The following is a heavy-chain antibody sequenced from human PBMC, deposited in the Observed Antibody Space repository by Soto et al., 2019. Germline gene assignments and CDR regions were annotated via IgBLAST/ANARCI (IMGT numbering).Heavy chain of an antibody. D-gene: IGHD3-16*02. CDR1: GGSFSSYY. V-gene: IGHV4-34*01. CDR2: INHSGST. Sequence: SETLSLTCAAYGGSFSSYYWSWIRQPPGKGLEWIGEINHSGSTNYNPSLKSRVTISVDTSKNQFSLKLSSVTAADTAVYYCARGKLSDYVWGSYRYRFDYWGQGTVVTVSS. J-gene: IGHJ4*02. CDR3: ARGKLSDYVWGSYRYRFDY.